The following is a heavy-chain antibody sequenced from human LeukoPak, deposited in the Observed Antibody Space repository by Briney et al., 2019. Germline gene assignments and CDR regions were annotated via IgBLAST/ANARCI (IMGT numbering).Heavy chain of an antibody. V-gene: IGHV3-23*01. Sequence: PGGSLRLSCAASGFTFSSYGMSWVRQAPGKGLEWVSAISGSGGSTYYADSVRGRFTISGDNSKNTLYLQMNSLRAEDTAVYYCARGGESCSCPHYWGQGTLVTVSS. D-gene: IGHD3-10*01. CDR1: GFTFSSYG. J-gene: IGHJ4*02. CDR3: ARGGESCSCPHY. CDR2: ISGSGGST.